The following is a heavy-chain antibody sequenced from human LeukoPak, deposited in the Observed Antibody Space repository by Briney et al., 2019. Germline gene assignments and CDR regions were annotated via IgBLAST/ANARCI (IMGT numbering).Heavy chain of an antibody. J-gene: IGHJ4*02. V-gene: IGHV3-21*01. CDR2: ISSSSSYI. CDR1: GFTFSSYS. Sequence: GGSLRLSCAASGFTFSSYSMNWVRQAPGKGLEWVSSISSSSSYIYYTDSVKGRFTISRDNAKNSLYLQMNSLRAEDTAVYYCAVVYYYGSGSYQKFDYWGQGTLVTVSS. D-gene: IGHD3-10*01. CDR3: AVVYYYGSGSYQKFDY.